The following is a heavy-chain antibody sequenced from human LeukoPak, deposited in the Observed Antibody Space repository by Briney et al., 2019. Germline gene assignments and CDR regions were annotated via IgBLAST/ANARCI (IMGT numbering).Heavy chain of an antibody. J-gene: IGHJ4*02. V-gene: IGHV3-23*01. Sequence: PGGSLRLSCAASGFTFSSYAMSWVRQAPGKGLEWVSAISGSGGSTYYADSVKGRFTISRDNSKNTLYLQMNSLRAEDTAVYYCARAPWIQLWLGSWDYWGQGTLVTVSS. CDR1: GFTFSSYA. CDR2: ISGSGGST. CDR3: ARAPWIQLWLGSWDY. D-gene: IGHD5-18*01.